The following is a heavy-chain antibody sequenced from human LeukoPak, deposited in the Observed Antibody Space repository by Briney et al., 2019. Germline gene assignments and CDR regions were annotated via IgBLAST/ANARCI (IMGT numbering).Heavy chain of an antibody. D-gene: IGHD1-26*01. CDR1: DGSINSYY. CDR2: IYYSGST. V-gene: IGHV4-59*01. Sequence: SETLSLTCSVSDGSINSYYWNWIRRPPGKGLEWIGYIYYSGSTNYNPSLKSRVTISVDTSKNQFSLKLSSVTAADTAVYYCARAGGSYYYYYYYYGMDVWGQGTTVTVSS. J-gene: IGHJ6*02. CDR3: ARAGGSYYYYYYYYGMDV.